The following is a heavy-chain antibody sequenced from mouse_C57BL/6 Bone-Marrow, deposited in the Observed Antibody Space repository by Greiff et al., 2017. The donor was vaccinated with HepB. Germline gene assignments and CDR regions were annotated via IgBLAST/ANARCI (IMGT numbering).Heavy chain of an antibody. CDR2: IDPANGNT. D-gene: IGHD1-1*01. V-gene: IGHV14-3*01. CDR3: ARGYYYGSSLYFDY. Sequence: EVQLKESVAELVRPGASVKLSCTASGFNIKNTYMHWVKQRPEQGLEWIGRIDPANGNTKYAPKFQGKATITADTSSNTAYLQLSSLTSEDTAIYYCARGYYYGSSLYFDYWGQGTTLTVSS. CDR1: GFNIKNTY. J-gene: IGHJ2*01.